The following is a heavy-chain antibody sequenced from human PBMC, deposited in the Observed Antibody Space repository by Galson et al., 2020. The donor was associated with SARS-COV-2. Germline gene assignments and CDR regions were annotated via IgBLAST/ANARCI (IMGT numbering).Heavy chain of an antibody. D-gene: IGHD2-15*01. CDR2: INQDGSEK. V-gene: IGHV3-7*05. J-gene: IGHJ4*02. CDR1: GFTLNNYW. Sequence: GESLKISCVASGFTLNNYWMSWVRQAPGKGLEWVANINQDGSEKNYVDSVRGRFTISRDNAKKSLFLQMNSLRAEDTAVYYCAKDDMWWYGDFDHWGQGTLVTVSS. CDR3: AKDDMWWYGDFDH.